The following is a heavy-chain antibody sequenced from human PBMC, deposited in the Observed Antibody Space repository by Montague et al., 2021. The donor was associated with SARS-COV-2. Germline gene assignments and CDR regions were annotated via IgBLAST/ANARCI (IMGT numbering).Heavy chain of an antibody. D-gene: IGHD5-12*01. CDR3: ARAHSGSWAHLDN. CDR2: IYTSGTT. J-gene: IGHJ4*02. Sequence: TLSLTRTVSGGSISSGSYYWSWIRQPAGKGLEWIGRIYTSGTTDYSFSLKSRVTISVDTSKNQFSLKLTSVTAAHTAVYYCARAHSGSWAHLDNWGQGSLVTVSS. CDR1: GGSISSGSYY. V-gene: IGHV4-61*02.